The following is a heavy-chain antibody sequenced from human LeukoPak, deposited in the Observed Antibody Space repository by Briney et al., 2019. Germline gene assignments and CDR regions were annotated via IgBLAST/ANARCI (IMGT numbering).Heavy chain of an antibody. CDR1: GYTFTSYY. V-gene: IGHV1-46*01. D-gene: IGHD6-6*01. CDR2: INPSGGST. Sequence: ASVKVSCKASGYTFTSYYMHWVRQAPGQGLEWMGIINPSGGSTSYAQKFQGRVTMTRDMSTSTVYMELSSLRPEDTAVYYCARAPTRVSSAGDAFDIWGQGTMVTVSS. J-gene: IGHJ3*02. CDR3: ARAPTRVSSAGDAFDI.